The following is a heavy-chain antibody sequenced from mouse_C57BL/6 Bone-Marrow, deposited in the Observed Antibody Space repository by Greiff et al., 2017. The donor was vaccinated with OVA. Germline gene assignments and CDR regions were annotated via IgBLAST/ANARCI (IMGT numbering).Heavy chain of an antibody. CDR3: PRSIYCYGSSYEGYAMDY. V-gene: IGHV1-7*01. CDR1: GYSFTSYR. D-gene: IGHD1-1*01. CDR2: INPSSGYT. Sequence: QVQLQQSGAELAIPGASVKLSCKASGYSFTSYRMHWAKQRPGQGLEWIGYINPSSGYTKYNQKLQDKATLTEYKSSRPAYMQLSSLTYEDSAVYYCPRSIYCYGSSYEGYAMDYWGQGTSVTVSS. J-gene: IGHJ4*01.